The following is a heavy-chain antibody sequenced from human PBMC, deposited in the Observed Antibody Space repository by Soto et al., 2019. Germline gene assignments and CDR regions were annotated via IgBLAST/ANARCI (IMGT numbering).Heavy chain of an antibody. D-gene: IGHD1-26*01. V-gene: IGHV3-48*01. CDR3: APGRAGCPGAFDI. CDR1: GFTFSSYS. CDR2: ISSSSSTE. J-gene: IGHJ3*02. Sequence: GGSLRLSCAASGFTFSSYSMNWVRQAPGKGLEWVSYISSSSSTEYYADSVKGRFTISRDNAKNSLYLQMNGLRAEDTAVYYCAPGRAGCPGAFDIRGQGTMVTVSS.